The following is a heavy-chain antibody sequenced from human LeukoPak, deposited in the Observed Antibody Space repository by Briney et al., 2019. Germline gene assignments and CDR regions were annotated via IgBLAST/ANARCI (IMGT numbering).Heavy chain of an antibody. CDR1: GYPFTSYG. V-gene: IGHV1-18*01. CDR2: ISAYNGNT. Sequence: GASVKVSCKASGYPFTSYGISWVRQAPGQGLEWMGWISAYNGNTNYAQKIQGRVTMTTDTSTSTAYMELRSLRSDDTAVYYCARNPSMVRGVTWFDPWGQGTLVTVSS. J-gene: IGHJ5*02. D-gene: IGHD3-10*01. CDR3: ARNPSMVRGVTWFDP.